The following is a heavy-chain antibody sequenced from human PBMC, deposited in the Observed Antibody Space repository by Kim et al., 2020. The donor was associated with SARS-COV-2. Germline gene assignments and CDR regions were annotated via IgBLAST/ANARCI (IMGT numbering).Heavy chain of an antibody. V-gene: IGHV3-7*01. Sequence: SEKQYVDSMKGRFTISRDNAKNSLYLQMNSLGGEDTAVYYCVSTTRSSSRDYWGQGTLVTVSS. CDR2: SEK. CDR3: VSTTRSSSRDY. J-gene: IGHJ4*02. D-gene: IGHD6-13*01.